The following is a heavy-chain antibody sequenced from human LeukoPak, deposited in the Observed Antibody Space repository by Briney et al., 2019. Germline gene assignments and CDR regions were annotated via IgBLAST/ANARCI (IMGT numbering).Heavy chain of an antibody. Sequence: PGGSLRLSCAASGFTFSTYAMHWVRQAPGKALEWVAVISYDGSNKYYADSVKGRFTISRDNFKNTLYLQMNSLRTEDTAVYYCARVPEWLLSSYFDYWGQGTLVTVSS. CDR2: ISYDGSNK. J-gene: IGHJ4*02. D-gene: IGHD3-3*01. CDR1: GFTFSTYA. CDR3: ARVPEWLLSSYFDY. V-gene: IGHV3-30-3*01.